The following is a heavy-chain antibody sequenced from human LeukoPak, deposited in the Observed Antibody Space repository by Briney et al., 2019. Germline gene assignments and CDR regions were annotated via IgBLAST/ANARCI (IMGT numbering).Heavy chain of an antibody. CDR2: IYYSGST. J-gene: IGHJ4*02. CDR1: GGSVSSGSYY. D-gene: IGHD6-13*01. V-gene: IGHV4-61*01. CDR3: ARDQVTAAGTGGLGY. Sequence: SETLSLTCTVSGGSVSSGSYYWSWIRQPPGKGLEWIGYIYYSGSTNYNPSLKSRVTISVDTSKNQFSLKLSSVTAADTAVYFCARDQVTAAGTGGLGYWGQGTLVTVSS.